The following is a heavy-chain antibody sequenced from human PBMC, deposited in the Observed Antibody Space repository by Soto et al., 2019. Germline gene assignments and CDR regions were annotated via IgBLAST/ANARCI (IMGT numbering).Heavy chain of an antibody. J-gene: IGHJ6*02. V-gene: IGHV3-30*18. CDR2: ISYDGSNK. D-gene: IGHD2-2*03. CDR3: AKSPMDPLDNRYGMDV. Sequence: QVQLVESGGGVVQPGRSLRLSCAASGFTFSSYGMHWVRQAPGKGLEWVAVISYDGSNKYYADSVKGRFTISRDNSKNTLYLQMNSLRAEDTAVYYCAKSPMDPLDNRYGMDVWGQGTTVTVSS. CDR1: GFTFSSYG.